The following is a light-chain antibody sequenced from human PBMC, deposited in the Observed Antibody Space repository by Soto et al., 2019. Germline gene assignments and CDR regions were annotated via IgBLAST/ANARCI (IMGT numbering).Light chain of an antibody. CDR2: AAS. J-gene: IGKJ1*01. Sequence: IHMTQSPSSLSASVGDRVTITCRASQSISSYLNWYQQKQGKAPKLLIYAASSLQSGVPSRFSGSGSGTDFTLTISSLQPEDFATYYCQQSYSTPWTFGQGTKVDI. CDR1: QSISSY. V-gene: IGKV1-39*01. CDR3: QQSYSTPWT.